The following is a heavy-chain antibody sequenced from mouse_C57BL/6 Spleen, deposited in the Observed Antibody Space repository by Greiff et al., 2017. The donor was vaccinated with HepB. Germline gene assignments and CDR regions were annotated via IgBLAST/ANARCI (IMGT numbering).Heavy chain of an antibody. V-gene: IGHV3-6*01. Sequence: EVKLQESGPGLVKPSQSLSLTCSVTGYSITSGYYWNWIRQFPGNKLEWMGYISYDGSNNYNPSLKNRISITRDTSKNQFFLKLNSVTTEDTATYYCAREDYYGRGWYFDVWGTGTTVTVSS. CDR3: AREDYYGRGWYFDV. J-gene: IGHJ1*03. CDR2: ISYDGSN. D-gene: IGHD1-1*01. CDR1: GYSITSGYY.